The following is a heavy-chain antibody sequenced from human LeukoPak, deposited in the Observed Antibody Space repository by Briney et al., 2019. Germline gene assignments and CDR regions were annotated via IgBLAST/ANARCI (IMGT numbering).Heavy chain of an antibody. CDR3: AKDEVTKGYYYVDV. Sequence: GGSLRLSCSASGFTFSTYGMSWVRQAPGKGLGWVSAIGGSGHTTYYADSVKGRFTISRDNSKNTLYLQMNSLRAEDTAVYYCAKDEVTKGYYYVDVWGKGTTVTVSS. CDR2: IGGSGHTT. J-gene: IGHJ6*03. V-gene: IGHV3-23*01. D-gene: IGHD4-11*01. CDR1: GFTFSTYG.